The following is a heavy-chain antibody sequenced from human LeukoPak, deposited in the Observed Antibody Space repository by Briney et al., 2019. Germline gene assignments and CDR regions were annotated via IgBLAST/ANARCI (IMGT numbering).Heavy chain of an antibody. D-gene: IGHD2-2*01. CDR3: AKANHNPQDIAVDYFDY. CDR2: ISGSGGST. J-gene: IGHJ4*02. CDR1: GFTFSSYA. V-gene: IGHV3-23*01. Sequence: GGSLRLSCAASGFTFSSYAMSWVRQAPGKGLEWVSAISGSGGSTYYADSVKGRFTISRDNSKNTLYLQMNSLRAENTAVYYCAKANHNPQDIAVDYFDYWGQGTLVTVSS.